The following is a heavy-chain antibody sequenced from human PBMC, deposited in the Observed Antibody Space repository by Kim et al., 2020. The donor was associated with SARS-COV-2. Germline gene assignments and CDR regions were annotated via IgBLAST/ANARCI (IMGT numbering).Heavy chain of an antibody. CDR3: ARDTYYYGSGSYYSSLVCYYYYCGMDV. CDR2: IWYDGSNK. CDR1: GFTFSSYG. V-gene: IGHV3-33*01. J-gene: IGHJ6*02. D-gene: IGHD3-10*01. Sequence: GGSLRLSCAASGFTFSSYGMHWVRQAPGKGLEWVAVIWYDGSNKYYADSVKGRFTISRDNSKNTLYLQMNSLRAEDTAVYYCARDTYYYGSGSYYSSLVCYYYYCGMDVWGQGTTATVS.